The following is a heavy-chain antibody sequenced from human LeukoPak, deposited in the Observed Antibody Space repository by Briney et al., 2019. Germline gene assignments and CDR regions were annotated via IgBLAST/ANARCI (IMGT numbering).Heavy chain of an antibody. D-gene: IGHD5-18*01. CDR2: INPNSGGT. V-gene: IGHV1-2*02. CDR1: GFSFTDYY. J-gene: IGHJ4*02. CDR3: ARGLDTAMAHGY. Sequence: GASVKVSCKASGFSFTDYYMHWVRQAPGQGLEWMGWINPNSGGTNYAQKFQGRVTMTRDTSISTAYMELSRLRSDDTAVYYCARGLDTAMAHGYWGQGTLVTVSS.